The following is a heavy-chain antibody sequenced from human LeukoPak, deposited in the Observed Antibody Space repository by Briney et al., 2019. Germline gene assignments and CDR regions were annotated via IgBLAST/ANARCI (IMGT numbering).Heavy chain of an antibody. CDR2: FFQSEKS. J-gene: IGHJ4*02. CDR3: ARVLPVPYLLDS. Sequence: SETLSLTCGISGHSTTRGYYWAWFRQSPGKALEWIATFFQSEKSFYNASLKSRVLMSPDTSKSQFSLNLTSVTAADTAVYYCARVLPVPYLLDSWGQGTHVTVSS. V-gene: IGHV4-38-2*01. CDR1: GHSTTRGYY. D-gene: IGHD3-10*02.